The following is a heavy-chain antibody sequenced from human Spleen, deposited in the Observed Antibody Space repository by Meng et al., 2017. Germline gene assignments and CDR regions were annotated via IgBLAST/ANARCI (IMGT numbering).Heavy chain of an antibody. CDR2: IDGDGSST. CDR1: GFSFSDYW. J-gene: IGHJ5*02. Sequence: VQLVESGGGLVQPGGSLRFSCAASGFSFSDYWMHWVRQAPGKGLVWVSRIDGDGSSTTYADSVKGRFTISRDNTKNTVYLQMNSLRVDDTAVYYCAGGGNWFDPWGLGTLVTVSS. D-gene: IGHD3-10*01. CDR3: AGGGNWFDP. V-gene: IGHV3-74*01.